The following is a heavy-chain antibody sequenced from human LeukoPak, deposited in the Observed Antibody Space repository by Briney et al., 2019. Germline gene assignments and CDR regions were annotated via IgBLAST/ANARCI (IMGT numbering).Heavy chain of an antibody. CDR3: AREGVEMATLGNAFDI. D-gene: IGHD5-24*01. CDR2: IYTSGST. CDR1: GGSISSYY. Sequence: SETLSLTCTVSGGSISSYYWSWIRQPAGKGLEWIGRIYTSGSTNYNPSLKSRVTISVDTSKNQFSLKLSSVTAADTAVYYCAREGVEMATLGNAFDIWGQGTMVTVSS. V-gene: IGHV4-4*07. J-gene: IGHJ3*02.